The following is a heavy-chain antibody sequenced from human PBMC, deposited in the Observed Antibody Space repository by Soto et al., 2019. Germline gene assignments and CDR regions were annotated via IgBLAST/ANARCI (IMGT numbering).Heavy chain of an antibody. V-gene: IGHV3-66*01. CDR2: IYSGGTI. Sequence: VQLVESGGGLVQPGESLRLSCAASGFTVSNNYMTWVRQAPGKGLEWVSVIYSGGTIYYADSVKGRFTISRDNSNNTLYLQMHSLRDEDTGVYYCARAQYSSLHFNHWGRGTLVTVSS. J-gene: IGHJ4*02. D-gene: IGHD6-6*01. CDR1: GFTVSNNY. CDR3: ARAQYSSLHFNH.